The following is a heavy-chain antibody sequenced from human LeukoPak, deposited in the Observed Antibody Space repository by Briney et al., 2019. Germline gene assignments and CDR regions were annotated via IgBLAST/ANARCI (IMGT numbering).Heavy chain of an antibody. D-gene: IGHD3-10*01. Sequence: ASVKVSCKASGGTFSSYAISWVRQAPGQGLEWMGGIIPIFGTANYAQKFQGRVTITTDESTSTAYMELSSLRSEDTAVYHCARGEYYGSGSYRSPVDYWGQGTLVTVSS. CDR3: ARGEYYGSGSYRSPVDY. CDR1: GGTFSSYA. J-gene: IGHJ4*02. CDR2: IIPIFGTA. V-gene: IGHV1-69*05.